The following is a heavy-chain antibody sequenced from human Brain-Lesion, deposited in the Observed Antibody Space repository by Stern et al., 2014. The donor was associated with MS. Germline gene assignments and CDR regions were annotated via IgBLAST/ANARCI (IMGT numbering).Heavy chain of an antibody. Sequence: VQLVQSGAEVKKPGASVKVSCKTSGYIFTGYYIHWVRQAPGQGLEWMAWTNPNTGGTKYAQKFQGRVPMSRDTSISTAYVELSSLTSDDTAVYYCARDQRGITIFGVVTDYYYLGMDVWGQGTTVTVSS. J-gene: IGHJ6*02. CDR2: TNPNTGGT. D-gene: IGHD3-3*01. CDR3: ARDQRGITIFGVVTDYYYLGMDV. CDR1: GYIFTGYY. V-gene: IGHV1-2*02.